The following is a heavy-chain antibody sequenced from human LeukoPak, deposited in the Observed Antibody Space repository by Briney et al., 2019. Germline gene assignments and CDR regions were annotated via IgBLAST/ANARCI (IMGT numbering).Heavy chain of an antibody. D-gene: IGHD4-17*01. CDR3: ARDHYGDHLFDY. CDR2: ISSSSSYI. J-gene: IGHJ4*02. V-gene: IGHV3-21*01. CDR1: GFTFSSYS. Sequence: PGGSLRLPCAASGFTFSSYSMNWVRQAPGKGLEWVSSISSSSSYIYYADSVKGRFTISRDNAKNSLYLQMNSLRAEDTAVYYCARDHYGDHLFDYWGQGTLVTVSS.